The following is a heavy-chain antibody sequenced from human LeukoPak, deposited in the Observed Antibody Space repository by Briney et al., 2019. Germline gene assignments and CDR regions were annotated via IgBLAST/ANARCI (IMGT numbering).Heavy chain of an antibody. J-gene: IGHJ5*02. CDR3: ARDHYYDGRGRFDP. Sequence: PSETLSLTCSVSGGSVTSGTYHWGWIRQPPGKGLEWIGSVYFDGGTHYKPSLQSRVTISVDTSKNQFSLRLSSVTAADMALYYCARDHYYDGRGRFDPWGQGTLVTVSS. D-gene: IGHD3-16*01. CDR1: GGSVTSGTYH. V-gene: IGHV4-39*07. CDR2: VYFDGGT.